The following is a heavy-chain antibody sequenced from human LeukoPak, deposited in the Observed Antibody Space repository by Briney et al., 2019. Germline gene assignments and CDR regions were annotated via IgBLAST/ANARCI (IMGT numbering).Heavy chain of an antibody. CDR1: GGSFSTYS. J-gene: IGHJ4*02. CDR2: INYSGNT. D-gene: IGHD6-19*01. Sequence: SETLSLTCAVYGGSFSTYSWSWIRQPPGKGLEWIGDINYSGNTNYNPSFKSRVIASIDTSKDQFSLKLSSVTAADTAVYYCARVLTHSGSYFDYWGQGTLVTVSS. CDR3: ARVLTHSGSYFDY. V-gene: IGHV4-34*01.